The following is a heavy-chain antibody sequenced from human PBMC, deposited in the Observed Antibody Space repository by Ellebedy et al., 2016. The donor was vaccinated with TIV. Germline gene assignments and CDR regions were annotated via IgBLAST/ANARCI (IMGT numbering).Heavy chain of an antibody. D-gene: IGHD3-10*01. CDR2: IYYSGST. J-gene: IGHJ5*02. CDR1: GGSISSSSYY. Sequence: SETLSLTCTVSGGSISSSSYYWGWIRQPPGKGLEWIGYIYYSGSTNYNPSLKSRVTMSVDTSKNQFSLKLSSVTAADTAVYYCARERGYYGSGSSNWFDPWGQGTLVTVSS. V-gene: IGHV4-61*05. CDR3: ARERGYYGSGSSNWFDP.